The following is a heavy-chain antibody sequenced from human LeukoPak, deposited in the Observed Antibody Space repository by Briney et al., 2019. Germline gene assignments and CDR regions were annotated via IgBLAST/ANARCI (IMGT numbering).Heavy chain of an antibody. CDR1: GFTFSSYG. J-gene: IGHJ6*02. V-gene: IGHV3-30*18. CDR2: ISYDGSNA. Sequence: PGRSLRLSCAASGFTFSSYGMHWVRQSPGKGLEWVALISYDGSNAYYADSVKGRFTISRDNSKNTLYLQMNSLRGEDTAVFYCAKDRWFGEFLGRVMDAWGQGTTVTVSS. D-gene: IGHD3-10*01. CDR3: AKDRWFGEFLGRVMDA.